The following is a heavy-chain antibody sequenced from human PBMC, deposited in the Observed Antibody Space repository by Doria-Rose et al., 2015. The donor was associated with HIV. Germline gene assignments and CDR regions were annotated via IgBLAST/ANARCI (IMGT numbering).Heavy chain of an antibody. Sequence: LVESGRGLLQPGRALRLSCAASGFRFDDYAMHWVRQTPGKGLEWVAGISWNSDTIDYADSVKGRFTISRDNAKNSLYLQMSSLRAEDTALYYCTKRRGVTDIDPFDIWGQGTMVIVSS. J-gene: IGHJ3*02. CDR3: TKRRGVTDIDPFDI. CDR1: GFRFDDYA. D-gene: IGHD2-21*02. CDR2: ISWNSDTI. V-gene: IGHV3-9*01.